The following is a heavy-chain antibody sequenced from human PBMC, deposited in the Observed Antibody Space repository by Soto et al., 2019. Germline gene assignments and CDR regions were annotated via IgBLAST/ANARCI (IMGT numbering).Heavy chain of an antibody. V-gene: IGHV1-18*01. CDR2: ISAYNGNT. CDR1: GYTFTSYG. D-gene: IGHD6-13*01. J-gene: IGHJ5*02. Sequence: GASVNVSCKASGYTFTSYGISWVRQAPGQGLEWMGWISAYNGNTNYAQKLQGRVTMTTDTSTSTAYMELRSLRSDDAAVYYCARVEGIAAAGIFLFDPWGQGTQVTVSS. CDR3: ARVEGIAAAGIFLFDP.